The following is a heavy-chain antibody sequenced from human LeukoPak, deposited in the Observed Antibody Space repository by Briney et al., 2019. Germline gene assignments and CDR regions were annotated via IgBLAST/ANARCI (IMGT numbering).Heavy chain of an antibody. J-gene: IGHJ4*02. CDR3: ARGRDYGNS. Sequence: GRSLRLSCAASGFAFSSHTMNWAHQAPGKGLEWVAVVSHDGSNKYYADSVKGRFTISRDNYKSTLYLQMNNLRTDDTAVYFCARGRDYGNSWGQGTQVTVSS. CDR1: GFAFSSHT. V-gene: IGHV3-30-3*01. CDR2: VSHDGSNK. D-gene: IGHD4-17*01.